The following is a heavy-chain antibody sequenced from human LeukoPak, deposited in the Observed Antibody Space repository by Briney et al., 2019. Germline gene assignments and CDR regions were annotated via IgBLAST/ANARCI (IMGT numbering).Heavy chain of an antibody. CDR1: GGSISSYY. V-gene: IGHV4-59*01. J-gene: IGHJ6*02. D-gene: IGHD2-15*01. Sequence: KPSETLSLTCTVSGGSISSYYWSWIRQTPGKGLEWIGYIYYSGSTNYNPSLKSRVTISVDTSKNQFSLKLSSVTAADTAVYYCARATLPRGYYYYGMDVWGQGTTVTVSS. CDR3: ARATLPRGYYYYGMDV. CDR2: IYYSGST.